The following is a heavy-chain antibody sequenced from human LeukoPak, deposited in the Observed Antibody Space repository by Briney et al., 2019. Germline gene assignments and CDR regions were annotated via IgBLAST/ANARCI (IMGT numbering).Heavy chain of an antibody. CDR2: IKQDGSEK. J-gene: IGHJ6*02. Sequence: GGSLRLSCAASGFTFSSYWMSWVRQAPGKGLEWVANIKQDGSEKYYVDSVKGRFTISRDNAKNSLYLQMNSLRAEDTAVYYCARDRGYSYGYLGGYYYGMDVWGQGTTVTVSS. CDR1: GFTFSSYW. CDR3: ARDRGYSYGYLGGYYYGMDV. D-gene: IGHD5-18*01. V-gene: IGHV3-7*03.